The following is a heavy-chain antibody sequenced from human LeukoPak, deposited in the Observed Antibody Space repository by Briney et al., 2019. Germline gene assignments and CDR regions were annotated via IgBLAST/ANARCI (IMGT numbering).Heavy chain of an antibody. CDR2: FDPEDGET. J-gene: IGHJ3*02. V-gene: IGHV1-24*01. Sequence: KPGASVKVSCKVSGYTLTELSMHWVRQAPGKGLEWMGGFDPEDGETIYAQKFQGRVTMTEDTSTDTAYMELSSLRSEDTAVYYCATEYYYVTRDAFDIWGQGTMVTVSS. D-gene: IGHD3-10*02. CDR1: GYTLTELS. CDR3: ATEYYYVTRDAFDI.